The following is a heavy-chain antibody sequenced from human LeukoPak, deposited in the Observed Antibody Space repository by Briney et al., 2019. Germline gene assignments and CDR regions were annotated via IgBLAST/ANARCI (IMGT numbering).Heavy chain of an antibody. D-gene: IGHD3-10*01. CDR3: AGRFGELLPPGGMNWFDP. V-gene: IGHV1-69*01. CDR2: IIPIFGTA. CDR1: GGTFSSYA. Sequence: SVKVSCKASGGTFSSYAISWVRQAPGQGLEWMGGIIPIFGTANYAQKFQGRVTITADESTSTAYMELSSLRSEDTAVYYCAGRFGELLPPGGMNWFDPWGQGTLVTVSS. J-gene: IGHJ5*02.